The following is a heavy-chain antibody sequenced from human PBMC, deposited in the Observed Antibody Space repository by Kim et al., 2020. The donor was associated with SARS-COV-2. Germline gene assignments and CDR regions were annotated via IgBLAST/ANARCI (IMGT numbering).Heavy chain of an antibody. Sequence: SETLSLTCTVSYASITNYYWTWVRQPPGKGLEWIGYIHHSGSTNSNPSLKSRVTISIDTSRNQFSLKLSSVTAADTAVYYCATHYGSGFDPWGQGALVT. CDR1: YASITNYY. D-gene: IGHD3-10*01. V-gene: IGHV4-59*01. CDR2: IHHSGST. J-gene: IGHJ5*02. CDR3: ATHYGSGFDP.